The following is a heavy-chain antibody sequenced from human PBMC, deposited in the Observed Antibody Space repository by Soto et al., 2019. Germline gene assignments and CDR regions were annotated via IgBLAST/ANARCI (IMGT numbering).Heavy chain of an antibody. D-gene: IGHD6-6*01. CDR3: ARDLYSSSSFWHLGWFDP. V-gene: IGHV6-1*01. CDR2: TYYRAKWYN. CDR1: GDSVSSNSVA. Sequence: SQTLSLTCAISGDSVSSNSVAWNWIRQSPSRGLEWLGRTYYRAKWYNDYAVSVKSRITINPDTSKNQFSLQLNSVTPEDTAVYYCARDLYSSSSFWHLGWFDPWGQGTLVTVST. J-gene: IGHJ5*02.